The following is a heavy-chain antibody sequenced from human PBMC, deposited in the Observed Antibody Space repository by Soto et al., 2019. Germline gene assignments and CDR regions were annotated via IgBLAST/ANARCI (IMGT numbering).Heavy chain of an antibody. Sequence: PSETLSLTCAVYGGSLSGFYWSWIRQPPGKGLEWIGEIDYRGNTIYNPSLKSRVTISVDTSKNQFSLKLSSVTAADTAVYYCARHGGYYFDYWGQETLVTVS. V-gene: IGHV4-34*01. J-gene: IGHJ4*02. D-gene: IGHD3-16*01. CDR3: ARHGGYYFDY. CDR2: IDYRGNT. CDR1: GGSLSGFY.